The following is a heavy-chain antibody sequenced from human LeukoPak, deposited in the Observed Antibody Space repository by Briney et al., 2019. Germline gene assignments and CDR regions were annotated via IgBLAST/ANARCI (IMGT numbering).Heavy chain of an antibody. D-gene: IGHD6-13*01. CDR3: ATGPTMPAPDTSPGLLDF. Sequence: APVKVSCKVSGYSLTELSMHWVRQAPGKGLEWMGGVDPENGAAMYAQKLQGRVTMTEDTSTDTAYMELNSLTSDDTAIYYCATGPTMPAPDTSPGLLDFWGQGTLVTVSS. CDR2: VDPENGAA. J-gene: IGHJ4*02. CDR1: GYSLTELS. V-gene: IGHV1-24*01.